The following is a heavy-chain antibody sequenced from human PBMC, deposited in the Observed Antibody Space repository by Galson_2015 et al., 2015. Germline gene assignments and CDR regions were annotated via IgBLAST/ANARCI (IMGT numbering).Heavy chain of an antibody. CDR3: AKDLGPLYYYDSSAPDY. CDR2: ISYDGSNK. CDR1: GFTFSSYG. J-gene: IGHJ4*02. D-gene: IGHD3-22*01. Sequence: SLRLSCAASGFTFSSYGMHWVRQAPGKGLEWVAVISYDGSNKYYADSVKGRFTISRDNSKNTLYLQMNSLRAEDTAVYYCAKDLGPLYYYDSSAPDYWGQGTLVTVSS. V-gene: IGHV3-30*18.